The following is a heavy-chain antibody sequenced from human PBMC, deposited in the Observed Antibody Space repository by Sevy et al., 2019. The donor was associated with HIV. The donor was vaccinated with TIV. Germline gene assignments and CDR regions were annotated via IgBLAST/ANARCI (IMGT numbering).Heavy chain of an antibody. CDR3: ARVRGSIAARPAFDY. V-gene: IGHV4-59*01. CDR1: GGSISSYY. Sequence: SETLSLTCTVSGGSISSYYWSWIRQPPGKGLEWIGYIYYSGSTNYNPSLKGRLTISVDTSKNQFSLKLSSVTAADTAVYYCARVRGSIAARPAFDYWGQGTLVTVSS. J-gene: IGHJ4*02. D-gene: IGHD6-6*01. CDR2: IYYSGST.